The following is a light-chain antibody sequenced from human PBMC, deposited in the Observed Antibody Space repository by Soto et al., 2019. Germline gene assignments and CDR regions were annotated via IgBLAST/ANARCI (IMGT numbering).Light chain of an antibody. CDR2: GAS. V-gene: IGKV3-20*01. J-gene: IGKJ1*01. CDR1: QSVSSN. Sequence: EIVMTQSPATLSASPGEGATLSCRASQSVSSNLAWYQQRPGQAPRLLIYGASSRATGIPDRFSGSGSGKDFTLTISRLEPEDFAEYYCQQYGSSGTFGQGTKVEIK. CDR3: QQYGSSGT.